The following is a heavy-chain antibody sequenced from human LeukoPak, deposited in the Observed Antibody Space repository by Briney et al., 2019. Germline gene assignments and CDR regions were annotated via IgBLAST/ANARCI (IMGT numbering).Heavy chain of an antibody. V-gene: IGHV4-59*01. CDR2: IYYSGST. J-gene: IGHJ5*02. D-gene: IGHD3-22*01. Sequence: SETLSLTCTVSGGSISSYYWSWIRQPPGKGLEWIGYIYYSGSTNYNPSLKGRVTISVDTSKNQFSLKLSSVTAADTAVYYCAREGLDYYDSSGSENWFDPWGQGTLVTVSS. CDR3: AREGLDYYDSSGSENWFDP. CDR1: GGSISSYY.